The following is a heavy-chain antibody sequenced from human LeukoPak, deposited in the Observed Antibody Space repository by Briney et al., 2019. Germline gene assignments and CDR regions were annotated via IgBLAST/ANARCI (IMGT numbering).Heavy chain of an antibody. Sequence: GGSLRLSCAASGFTFSNYWMSWVRQAPGKGLEWVANIKQDGSEKYYVDSVKGRFTISRDNSKNTLYLQMNSLRAEDTAVYYCARAPYSGYAYYFDYWAREPWSPSPQ. V-gene: IGHV3-7*03. CDR1: GFTFSNYW. CDR3: ARAPYSGYAYYFDY. CDR2: IKQDGSEK. J-gene: IGHJ4*02. D-gene: IGHD5-12*01.